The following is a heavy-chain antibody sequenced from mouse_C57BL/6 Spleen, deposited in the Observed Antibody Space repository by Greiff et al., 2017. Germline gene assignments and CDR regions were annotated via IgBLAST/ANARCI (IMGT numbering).Heavy chain of an antibody. V-gene: IGHV5-9*01. CDR3: ARHPRELLGDY. CDR1: GFTFSSYT. CDR2: ISGGGGNT. J-gene: IGHJ2*01. Sequence: EVKVVESGGGLVKPGGSLKLSCAASGFTFSSYTMSWVRQTPEKRLEWVATISGGGGNTYYPDSVKGRFTISRDNAKNTLYLQMSSLRSEDTALYYCARHPRELLGDYWGQGTTLTVSS. D-gene: IGHD2-12*01.